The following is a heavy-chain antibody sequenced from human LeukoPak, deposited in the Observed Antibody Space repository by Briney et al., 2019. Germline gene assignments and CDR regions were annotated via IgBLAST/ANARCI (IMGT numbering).Heavy chain of an antibody. D-gene: IGHD3-22*01. Sequence: PGGSLRLSCAASGFTFSSYGMHWVRQAPGKGLEWVSFIRYSRSNIYYADSVKGRFTISRDNSKNTLYLQMNSLRAEDTAVYYFAKEPDYYDSSGYYDQPLGYWVQGTLV. CDR2: IRYSRSNI. J-gene: IGHJ4*02. CDR1: GFTFSSYG. CDR3: AKEPDYYDSSGYYDQPLGY. V-gene: IGHV3-30*02.